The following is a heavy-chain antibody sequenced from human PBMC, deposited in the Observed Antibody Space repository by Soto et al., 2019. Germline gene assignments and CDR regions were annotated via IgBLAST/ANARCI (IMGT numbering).Heavy chain of an antibody. J-gene: IGHJ4*02. CDR3: ARDDDYPDNARDY. Sequence: QVQLAESGGGVVQPGRSLRLSCAATGFTFSHYGMHWFRQAPGKGLEWVAVILKDGSDQKYADSMKGRFTISRDNSENTLYLHMNSLRAEDTAVYYCARDDDYPDNARDYWGQGTLVTVSS. CDR1: GFTFSHYG. CDR2: ILKDGSDQ. D-gene: IGHD4-17*01. V-gene: IGHV3-33*01.